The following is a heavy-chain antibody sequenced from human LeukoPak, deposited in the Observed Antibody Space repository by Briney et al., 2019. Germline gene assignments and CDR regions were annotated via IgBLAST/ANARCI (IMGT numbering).Heavy chain of an antibody. CDR1: GGSISSYY. CDR3: ARGYGPTGNDAFDI. D-gene: IGHD3-10*01. V-gene: IGHV4-59*01. CDR2: IYYSGST. J-gene: IGHJ3*02. Sequence: PSETLSLTCTVSGGSISSYYWSWIRQPPGKGLEWIGYIYYSGSTNYNPSLKSRVTISVDTSKNQFSLKLSSVTAEDTAVYYCARGYGPTGNDAFDIWGQGTMVTVSS.